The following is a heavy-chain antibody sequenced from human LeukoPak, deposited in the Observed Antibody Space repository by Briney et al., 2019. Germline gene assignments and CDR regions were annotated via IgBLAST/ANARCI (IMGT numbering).Heavy chain of an antibody. CDR3: AKVSGGRFGEFTIDY. CDR2: IYSGGST. CDR1: GFTVSSNY. Sequence: GGSLRLSCAASGFTVSSNYMSWVRQAPGKGLEWVSVIYSGGSTYYADSVKGRFTISRDNSKNTLYLQMNSLRAEDTAVYYCAKVSGGRFGEFTIDYWGQGTLVTVSS. J-gene: IGHJ4*02. V-gene: IGHV3-53*05. D-gene: IGHD3-10*01.